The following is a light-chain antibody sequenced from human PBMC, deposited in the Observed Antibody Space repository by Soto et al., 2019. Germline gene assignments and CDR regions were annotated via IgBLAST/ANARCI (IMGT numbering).Light chain of an antibody. V-gene: IGKV3-11*01. CDR3: QQRSSWPPFT. Sequence: EIVLTQSPATLSLSPGESATLSCRASRSISSYLAWYQQKPGQAPRLLIYDASNRATGIPARFSGSGSGTDFTLTISSLEPEDFAVYSWQQRSSWPPFTFGPGTKVDIK. CDR2: DAS. CDR1: RSISSY. J-gene: IGKJ3*01.